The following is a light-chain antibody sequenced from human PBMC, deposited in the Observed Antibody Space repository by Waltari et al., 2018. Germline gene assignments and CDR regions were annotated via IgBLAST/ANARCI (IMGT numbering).Light chain of an antibody. CDR1: QSIGSGS. CDR2: GAS. J-gene: IGKJ3*01. CDR3: QHYGDSPEFT. Sequence: EIVLTQSPGTLSLSPGERATLSCRASQSIGSGSLAWYQQKPGQAPRLLIFGASSRATGIPDRFSGSGSETDFTLTISRLEPEDFAVYYCQHYGDSPEFTFGPGTKVDFK. V-gene: IGKV3-20*01.